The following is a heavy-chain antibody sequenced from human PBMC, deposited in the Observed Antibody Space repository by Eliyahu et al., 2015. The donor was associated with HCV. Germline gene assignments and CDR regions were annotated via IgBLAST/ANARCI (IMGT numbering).Heavy chain of an antibody. V-gene: IGHV3-7*01. CDR1: GFTFSSYW. CDR2: IKQDGSEK. D-gene: IGHD2-2*01. Sequence: EVQLVESGGGLVQPGGSLRLSCAASGFTFSSYWMSWVRQAPGKGLEGVANIKQDGSEKYYVDSVKGRFTISRDNAKNSLYLQMNSLRAEDTAVYYCARGRYCSSTSCYYFDYWGQGTLVTVSS. CDR3: ARGRYCSSTSCYYFDY. J-gene: IGHJ4*02.